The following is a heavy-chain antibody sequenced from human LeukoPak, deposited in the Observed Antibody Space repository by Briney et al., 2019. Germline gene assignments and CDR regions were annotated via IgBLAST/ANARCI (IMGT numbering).Heavy chain of an antibody. CDR3: ARAWSAYPFDY. Sequence: GGSLRLSCAASGFTVSSNYMSWVRQAPGKELEWVSVIYSGGSTYYADSVKGRFTISRDNSKNTLYLQMNSLRAEDTAVYYCARAWSAYPFDYWGQGTLVTVSS. J-gene: IGHJ4*02. CDR1: GFTVSSNY. CDR2: IYSGGST. V-gene: IGHV3-53*01. D-gene: IGHD3-3*01.